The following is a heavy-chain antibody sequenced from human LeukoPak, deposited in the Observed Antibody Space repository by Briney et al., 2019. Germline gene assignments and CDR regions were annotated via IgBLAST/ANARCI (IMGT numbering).Heavy chain of an antibody. J-gene: IGHJ5*02. CDR1: GGSISSSSDY. CDR2: IYYRENT. V-gene: IGHV4-39*01. Sequence: SETLSLTCTVSGGSISSSSDYWGWIRQAPGKGLEWIGSIYYRENTYYNSSLKSRVTISVDTSKNQFSLKLRSVTAADTAVYYCARRPRAGWFDPWGQGTLVTVSS. CDR3: ARRPRAGWFDP.